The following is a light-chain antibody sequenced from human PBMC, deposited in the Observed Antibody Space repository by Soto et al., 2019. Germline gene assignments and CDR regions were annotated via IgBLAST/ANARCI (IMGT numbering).Light chain of an antibody. CDR2: GAS. J-gene: IGKJ1*01. CDR3: KQYNNWPRT. CDR1: QSVSSN. V-gene: IGKV3-15*01. Sequence: EIVMTQSPATLSVSPGERASLSCRASQSVSSNLAWYQHKPGQAPRLLIYGASTRATGIPARFSGSGSGTEFTLTIRSLQSEDFAVYYCKQYNNWPRTFGQGTKVDIK.